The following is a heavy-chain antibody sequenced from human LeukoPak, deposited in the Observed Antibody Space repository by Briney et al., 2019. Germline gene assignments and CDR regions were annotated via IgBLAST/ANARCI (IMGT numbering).Heavy chain of an antibody. Sequence: SETLSLTCTVSGGSISSSSYYWGWIRQPPGKGLEWIGSIYYSGSTYYNPSLKSRVTISVDTSKNQFSLKLSSVTAADTAVYYCARHWRYSSGWYRGGFDYWGQGTLVTVSS. J-gene: IGHJ4*02. CDR2: IYYSGST. D-gene: IGHD6-19*01. CDR1: GGSISSSSYY. CDR3: ARHWRYSSGWYRGGFDY. V-gene: IGHV4-39*01.